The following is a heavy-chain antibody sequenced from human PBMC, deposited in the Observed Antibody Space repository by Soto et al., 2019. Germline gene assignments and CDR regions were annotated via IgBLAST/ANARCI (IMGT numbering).Heavy chain of an antibody. J-gene: IGHJ3*02. Sequence: EVHLVESGGGLVQPGGSLRLSCAAHGFAITNYEMNWIRQAPGKGLEWVSYIGRSGSPIYYTDFVKGRFTISTDSAKNSLSLQMASLRAEDTALYYCARDPGTLGSTDAFDIWGQGTLVTVSS. CDR3: ARDPGTLGSTDAFDI. V-gene: IGHV3-48*03. CDR1: GFAITNYE. CDR2: IGRSGSPI. D-gene: IGHD7-27*01.